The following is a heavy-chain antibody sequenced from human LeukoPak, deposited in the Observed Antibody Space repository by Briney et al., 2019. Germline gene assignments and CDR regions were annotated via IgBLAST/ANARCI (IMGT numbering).Heavy chain of an antibody. J-gene: IGHJ6*02. CDR3: ARLQVVPAAVKWWAVPYYYYGMDV. V-gene: IGHV4-59*08. D-gene: IGHD2-2*01. Sequence: SETLSLTCTVSGGSISSYYWSWTRQPPGKGLEWIGYIYYSGSTNYNPSLKSRVTISVDTSKNQFSLKLSSVTAADTAVYYCARLQVVPAAVKWWAVPYYYYGMDVWGQGTTVTVSS. CDR2: IYYSGST. CDR1: GGSISSYY.